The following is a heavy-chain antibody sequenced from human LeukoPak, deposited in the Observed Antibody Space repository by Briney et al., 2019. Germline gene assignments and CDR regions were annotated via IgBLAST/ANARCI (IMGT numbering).Heavy chain of an antibody. D-gene: IGHD6-6*01. V-gene: IGHV3-23*01. Sequence: GGSLRLSCVASGFTVNSYCMNWVRQAPGKGLEWVSAISGSGGSTYYADSVKGRFTISRDNSKNTLYLQMNSLRAEDTAVYYCAKGQVTYSSSSEYYFDYWGQGTLVTVSS. CDR2: ISGSGGST. J-gene: IGHJ4*02. CDR1: GFTVNSYC. CDR3: AKGQVTYSSSSEYYFDY.